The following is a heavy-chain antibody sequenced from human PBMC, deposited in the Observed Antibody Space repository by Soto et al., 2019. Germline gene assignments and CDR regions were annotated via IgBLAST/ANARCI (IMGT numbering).Heavy chain of an antibody. D-gene: IGHD3-9*01. J-gene: IGHJ5*02. CDR3: ARALLRYFDWPVFDP. V-gene: IGHV4-59*01. CDR2: IYYSGST. Sequence: SETLSLTCTVSGGSISSYCWSWIRQPPGKGLEWIGYIYYSGSTNYNPSLKSRVTISVDTSKNQFSLKLSSVTAADTAVYYCARALLRYFDWPVFDPWGQGTLVTVSS. CDR1: GGSISSYC.